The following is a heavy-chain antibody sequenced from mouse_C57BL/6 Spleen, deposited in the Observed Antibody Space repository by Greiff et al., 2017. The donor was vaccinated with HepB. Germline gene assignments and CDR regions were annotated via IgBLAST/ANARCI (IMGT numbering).Heavy chain of an antibody. CDR1: GYSITSGYY. V-gene: IGHV3-6*01. CDR2: ISYDGSN. J-gene: IGHJ4*01. CDR3: ARAAYYSTYAMDY. Sequence: EVQVVESGPGLVKPSQSLSLTCSVTGYSITSGYYWNWIRQFPGNKLEWMGYISYDGSNNYNPSLKNRISITRDTSKNQFFLKLNSVTTEDTATYYCARAAYYSTYAMDYWGQGTSVTVSS. D-gene: IGHD2-5*01.